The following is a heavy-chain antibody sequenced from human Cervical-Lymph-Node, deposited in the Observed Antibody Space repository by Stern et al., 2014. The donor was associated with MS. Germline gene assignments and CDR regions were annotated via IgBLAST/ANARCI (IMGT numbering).Heavy chain of an antibody. J-gene: IGHJ4*02. Sequence: QVQLVQSGPGLVKPSDTLSLICTVTGDSISSYFWGWTRQPPGKGLEWIGNVHSRGSTNYNPSLKSRVAISFDTSKTQFSLSLTSVTAADTAVYFCTRVFGGFADYWGQGTLVTVSS. D-gene: IGHD3-10*02. V-gene: IGHV4-59*07. CDR2: VHSRGST. CDR3: TRVFGGFADY. CDR1: GDSISSYF.